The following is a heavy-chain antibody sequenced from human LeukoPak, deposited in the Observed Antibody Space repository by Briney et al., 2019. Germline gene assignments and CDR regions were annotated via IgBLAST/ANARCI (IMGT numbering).Heavy chain of an antibody. V-gene: IGHV4-61*02. J-gene: IGHJ4*02. CDR2: IYTSWST. D-gene: IGHD5/OR15-5a*01. CDR1: GGSISSCSYY. CDR3: GREVEGVYSLSDYYFDY. Sequence: SQTLSLTCTVSGGSISSCSYYWIWSPQPAGKGLEWIGRIYTSWSTNYNPSLKSRVTISVDTSKNQFSLELSSGTAADTAVYCCGREVEGVYSLSDYYFDYWGQGALVIVSS.